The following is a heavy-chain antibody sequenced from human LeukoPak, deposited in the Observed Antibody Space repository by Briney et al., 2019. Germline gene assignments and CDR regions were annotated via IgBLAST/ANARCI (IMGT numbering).Heavy chain of an antibody. CDR1: GGSISDYY. CDR2: VHYIGTT. Sequence: SETLSLTCTVSGGSISDYYWTCIRQTPGKGLEWIGFVHYIGTTNYDPSLKSRVTISLDTSKNQFSLKLTSMSAADTAVYYCARRFGGSQGEGFDYWGQGTLVTVSS. D-gene: IGHD1-26*01. V-gene: IGHV4-59*08. CDR3: ARRFGGSQGEGFDY. J-gene: IGHJ4*02.